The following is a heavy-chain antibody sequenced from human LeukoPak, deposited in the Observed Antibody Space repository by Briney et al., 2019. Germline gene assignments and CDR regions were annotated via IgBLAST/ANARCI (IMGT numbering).Heavy chain of an antibody. J-gene: IGHJ6*03. D-gene: IGHD3-3*01. Sequence: SETLSLTCAVSGYSISSGYYWGWIRQPPGKGLEWIGSIYHSGSTYYNPSLKSRVTISVDTSKNQFSLKLSSVTAADTAVYYCARYYDFWSGYYFRPGDYYYMDVWGKGTTVTVSS. CDR1: GYSISSGYY. V-gene: IGHV4-38-2*01. CDR2: IYHSGST. CDR3: ARYYDFWSGYYFRPGDYYYMDV.